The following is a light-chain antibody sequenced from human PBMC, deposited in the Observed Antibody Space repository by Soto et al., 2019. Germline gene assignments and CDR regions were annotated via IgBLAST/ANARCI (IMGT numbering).Light chain of an antibody. Sequence: IVMTQSPDSLAVSLGERATINYKSSQSVLYRSDSKNYLAWYQQKPGQPPKLLIYWASARESGVPDRFSGSGSGTDFTLTISSLQAEDVAVYYCQQYYLAPLTFGPGTKVEI. CDR2: WAS. CDR3: QQYYLAPLT. CDR1: QSVLYRSDSKNY. V-gene: IGKV4-1*01. J-gene: IGKJ3*01.